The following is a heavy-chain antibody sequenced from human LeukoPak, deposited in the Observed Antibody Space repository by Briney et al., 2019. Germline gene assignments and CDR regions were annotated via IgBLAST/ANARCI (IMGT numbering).Heavy chain of an antibody. Sequence: PSETLSLTCAVYGGSFSGYYWSWVRQPPGKGLEWIGEINHSGSTNYNPSLKSRVTISVDTSKNQFSLKLSSVTAADTAVYYCARGSRLRYFDSLLAPFDYWGQGTLVTVSS. CDR3: ARGSRLRYFDSLLAPFDY. CDR1: GGSFSGYY. V-gene: IGHV4-34*01. J-gene: IGHJ4*02. CDR2: INHSGST. D-gene: IGHD3-9*01.